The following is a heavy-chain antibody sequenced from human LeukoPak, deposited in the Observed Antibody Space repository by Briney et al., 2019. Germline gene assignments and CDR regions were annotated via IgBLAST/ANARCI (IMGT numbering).Heavy chain of an antibody. D-gene: IGHD1-20*01. CDR1: GYTFTSYG. CDR3: ARDQYNWNHYYYMDV. J-gene: IGHJ6*03. V-gene: IGHV1-18*01. CDR2: ISAYNGNT. Sequence: ASVKVSCKXSGYTFTSYGISWVRQAPRQGLEWMGWISAYNGNTNYAQKLQGRVTMTTDTSTSTAYMELRSLRSDDTAVYYCARDQYNWNHYYYMDVWGKGTTVTVSS.